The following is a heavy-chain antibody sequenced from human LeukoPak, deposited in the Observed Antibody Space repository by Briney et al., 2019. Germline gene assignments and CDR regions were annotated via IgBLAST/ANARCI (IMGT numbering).Heavy chain of an antibody. CDR1: GFTFSSYA. CDR3: AKVGSYGYWYFDL. V-gene: IGHV3-23*01. D-gene: IGHD1-26*01. J-gene: IGHJ2*01. CDR2: ISGSGGST. Sequence: GGSLRHSCAASGFTFSSYAMSWVRQAPGKGLEWVSAISGSGGSTYYADSVKGRFTISRDNSKNTLYLQMNSLRAEDTAVYYCAKVGSYGYWYFDLWGRGTLVTVSS.